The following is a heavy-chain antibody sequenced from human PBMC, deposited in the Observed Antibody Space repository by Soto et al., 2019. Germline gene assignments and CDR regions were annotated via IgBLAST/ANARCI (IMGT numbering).Heavy chain of an antibody. V-gene: IGHV4-61*01. J-gene: IGHJ5*02. Sequence: PSETLSLTCTVSGGSVSSGSYYWSWIRQPPGKGLEWIGYIYYSGSTNYNPSLKSRVTISVDTSKNQFSLKLSSVTAADTAVYYCARGVYYGSGSYFGWFDPWGQGTLVTVSS. CDR2: IYYSGST. D-gene: IGHD3-10*01. CDR1: GGSVSSGSYY. CDR3: ARGVYYGSGSYFGWFDP.